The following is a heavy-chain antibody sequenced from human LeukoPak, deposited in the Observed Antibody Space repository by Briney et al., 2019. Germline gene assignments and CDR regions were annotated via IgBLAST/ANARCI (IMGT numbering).Heavy chain of an antibody. V-gene: IGHV4-4*02. CDR1: GGSISSNNW. J-gene: IGHJ4*02. CDR3: ARDVGTALVTGDY. D-gene: IGHD5-18*01. CDR2: IYHSGSA. Sequence: SETLSLTCCVSGGSISSNNWWSWVRQPPGEGLEWIGEIYHSGSANYNPSLKSRVTISVDKSKNQLSLKLISVTAADTAVYYCARDVGTALVTGDYWGQGTLVTVSS.